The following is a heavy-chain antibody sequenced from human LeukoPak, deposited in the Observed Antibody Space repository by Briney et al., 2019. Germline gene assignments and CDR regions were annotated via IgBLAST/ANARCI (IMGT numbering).Heavy chain of an antibody. CDR3: ARQKAEQWLVLYY. D-gene: IGHD6-19*01. V-gene: IGHV4-39*01. CDR2: IYYSGST. CDR1: GGSISSSSFY. J-gene: IGHJ4*02. Sequence: SETLSLTCAVSGGSISSSSFYWGWIRQPPGKGLEWIGRIYYSGSTYYNPSLKSRVTISVDTSKNQFSLRLSSVTAADTAVYYCARQKAEQWLVLYYWGQGTLVTVSS.